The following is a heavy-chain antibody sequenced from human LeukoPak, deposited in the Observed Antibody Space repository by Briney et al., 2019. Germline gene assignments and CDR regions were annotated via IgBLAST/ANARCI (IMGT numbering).Heavy chain of an antibody. CDR1: GGSISSSSYY. J-gene: IGHJ6*03. CDR2: IYYSGST. D-gene: IGHD1-1*01. Sequence: SETLSLTCTVSGGSISSSSYYWGWIRQPPGKGLEWIGSIYYSGSTYYNPSLKSRVTISVDTSKNQFSLKLSSVTAADTAVYYCARGPRGGRSYYYYMDVWGKGTRSPSP. CDR3: ARGPRGGRSYYYYMDV. V-gene: IGHV4-39*07.